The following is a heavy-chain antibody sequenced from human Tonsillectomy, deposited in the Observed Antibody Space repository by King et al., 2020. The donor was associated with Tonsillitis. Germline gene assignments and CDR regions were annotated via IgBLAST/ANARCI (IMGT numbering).Heavy chain of an antibody. V-gene: IGHV3-11*01. J-gene: IGHJ4*02. Sequence: VQLVESGGTLVKPGGSLRLACAASGFIFSDYYMTWIRQAPGKGLEWVSYISSSGATIHYADSVKGRFTISRDNTKNALFLHMNSLRAEDTAVYYCARERDNYNYDFDYWGQGTLVTVS. CDR1: GFIFSDYY. CDR3: ARERDNYNYDFDY. D-gene: IGHD1-1*01. CDR2: ISSSGATI.